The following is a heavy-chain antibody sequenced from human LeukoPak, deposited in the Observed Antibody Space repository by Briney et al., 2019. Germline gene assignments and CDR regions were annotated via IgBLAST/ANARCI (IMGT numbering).Heavy chain of an antibody. V-gene: IGHV4-4*07. CDR2: IYTSGST. CDR3: ARGLRFDP. CDR1: GGSISSYY. Sequence: PSETLSLTCTVSGGSISSYYWSWIRQPAGKGLEWIGRIYTSGSTNYNPSLKSRASISLDTSKNQFSLKLRSVTAADTAIYYCARGLRFDPWGQGTLVIVSS. J-gene: IGHJ5*02.